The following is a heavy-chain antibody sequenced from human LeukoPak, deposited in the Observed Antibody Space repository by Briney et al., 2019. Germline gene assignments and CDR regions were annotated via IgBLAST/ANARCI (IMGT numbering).Heavy chain of an antibody. CDR3: TRGSNDWYGIDY. D-gene: IGHD3-9*01. Sequence: GGSLRLSCAASGFTFSNSWMHWVRQAPGKGLMWVSRMTPDGSVTNYADSVKGRFTISRDDAMNTLYLQMNGLRSEDTAVYFCTRGSNDWYGIDYWGQGTLVTVTS. V-gene: IGHV3-74*01. CDR1: GFTFSNSW. J-gene: IGHJ4*02. CDR2: MTPDGSVT.